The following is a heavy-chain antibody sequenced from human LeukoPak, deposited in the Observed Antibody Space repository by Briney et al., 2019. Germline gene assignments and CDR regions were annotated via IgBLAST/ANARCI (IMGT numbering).Heavy chain of an antibody. J-gene: IGHJ4*02. CDR1: GGSIRSYY. Sequence: PSETLSLTCTVTGGSIRSYYWSWIRQPAGKGLEWIGRIYISGSTNTNYNPSLESRVTISVDTSKNQFSLKLNSVTAADTAVYYCARDCCRDTVWGQGILVTVSS. CDR3: ARDCCRDTV. D-gene: IGHD4-17*01. CDR2: IYISGSTNT. V-gene: IGHV4-4*07.